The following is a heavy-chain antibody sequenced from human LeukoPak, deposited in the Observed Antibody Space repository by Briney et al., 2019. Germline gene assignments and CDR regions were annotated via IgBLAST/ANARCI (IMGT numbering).Heavy chain of an antibody. CDR1: GFTFTSYG. J-gene: IGHJ4*02. CDR3: AKASNYGSGSYYPRGVDY. CDR2: ISGSGGST. D-gene: IGHD3-10*01. V-gene: IGHV3-23*01. Sequence: GGSLSLSCAASGFTFTSYGMNWVRQAPGKGLEWVSAISGSGGSTYYADSVKGRFTISRDNSKNTLYLQMNSLRAEDTAVYYCAKASNYGSGSYYPRGVDYWGQGTLVTVSS.